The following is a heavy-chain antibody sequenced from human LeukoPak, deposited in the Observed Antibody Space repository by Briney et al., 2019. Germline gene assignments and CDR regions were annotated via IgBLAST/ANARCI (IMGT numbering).Heavy chain of an antibody. J-gene: IGHJ4*02. CDR3: TTDPVKAVVMTFY. D-gene: IGHD3-22*01. CDR1: GFTFSNAW. CDR2: IKSKTDGGTT. Sequence: GGSLRLSCAASGFTFSNAWMSWVRQAPGKGLEWVGRIKSKTDGGTTDYAAPVKGRFTISRDDSKNTLYLQMNSLKTEDTAVYYCTTDPVKAVVMTFYWGQGTLVTVSS. V-gene: IGHV3-15*01.